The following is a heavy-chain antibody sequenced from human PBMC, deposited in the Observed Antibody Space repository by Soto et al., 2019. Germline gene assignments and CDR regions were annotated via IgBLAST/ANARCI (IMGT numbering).Heavy chain of an antibody. CDR2: IYYSGST. V-gene: IGHV4-59*08. Sequence: PSETLSLTCTVSGGSISSYYWSWIRQPPGKGLEWIGYIYYSGSTNYNPSLKSRVTISVDTSKNQFSLKLSSVTAADTAVYYCARHRWLERSFDYWGQGTLVTVSS. J-gene: IGHJ4*02. CDR3: ARHRWLERSFDY. D-gene: IGHD1-1*01. CDR1: GGSISSYY.